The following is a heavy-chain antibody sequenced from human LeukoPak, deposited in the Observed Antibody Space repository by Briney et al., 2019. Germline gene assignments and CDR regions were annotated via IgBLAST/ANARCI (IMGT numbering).Heavy chain of an antibody. Sequence: SETLSLTCAVYGGSFSGYYWSWIRQPPGKGLEWIGEINHSGSTNYNPSLKSRVTISVDTSENQFSLKLSSVTAADTAVYHCARLRRLYSSGWYGGFVYWGQGTLVTVSS. D-gene: IGHD6-19*01. CDR1: GGSFSGYY. CDR3: ARLRRLYSSGWYGGFVY. V-gene: IGHV4-34*01. CDR2: INHSGST. J-gene: IGHJ4*02.